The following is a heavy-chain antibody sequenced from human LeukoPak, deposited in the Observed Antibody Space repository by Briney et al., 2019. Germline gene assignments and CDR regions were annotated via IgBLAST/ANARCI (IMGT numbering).Heavy chain of an antibody. D-gene: IGHD6-19*01. V-gene: IGHV1-69*02. J-gene: IGHJ5*02. Sequence: ASVRVSCKASGGTFSSYTMSWVRQAPGQGLEWMGRIIPILGIANYAQKFQGRVTITADKSTSTAYMELSSLRSEGTAVYYCALTRYRSGWTPGNWFDPWGQGTLVTVSS. CDR3: ALTRYRSGWTPGNWFDP. CDR1: GGTFSSYT. CDR2: IIPILGIA.